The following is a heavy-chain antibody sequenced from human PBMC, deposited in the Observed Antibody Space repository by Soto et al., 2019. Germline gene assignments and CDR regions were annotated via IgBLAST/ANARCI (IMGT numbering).Heavy chain of an antibody. D-gene: IGHD2-15*01. CDR2: INSDGSST. CDR1: GFTFSSYW. Sequence: EVQLVESGGGLVQPGGSLRLSCAASGFTFSSYWMHWVRQAPGKGLVWVSLINSDGSSTSYADSVKGRFTISRDNAKNTLYLQMNSLRAEETAVYYCVRTSLVVAAATREDYWGQGTLVTVSS. V-gene: IGHV3-74*01. J-gene: IGHJ4*02. CDR3: VRTSLVVAAATREDY.